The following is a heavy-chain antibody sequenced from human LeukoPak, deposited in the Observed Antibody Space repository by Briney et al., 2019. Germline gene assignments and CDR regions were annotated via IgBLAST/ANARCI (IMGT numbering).Heavy chain of an antibody. J-gene: IGHJ4*02. CDR2: ISGSGGST. D-gene: IGHD3-22*01. Sequence: GGSLRLSCAASGFTFSSYAMSWVRQAPGKGLEWVSAISGSGGSTYYADSVKGRFTISRDNSKNTLYLQMNSLRAEDTAVYYCAKFYDSSGYFYLDYWGQGTLVTVSS. V-gene: IGHV3-23*01. CDR3: AKFYDSSGYFYLDY. CDR1: GFTFSSYA.